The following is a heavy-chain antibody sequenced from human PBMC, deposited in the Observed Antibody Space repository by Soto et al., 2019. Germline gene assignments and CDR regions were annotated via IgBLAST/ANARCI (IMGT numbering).Heavy chain of an antibody. CDR2: VIPIFGTA. V-gene: IGHV1-69*01. Sequence: QVQLVQSGAEVKKPGSSVKVSCKASGGTFSSYAISWVRQAPGQGLEWMGGVIPIFGTANYAQKIQGRVTLTADESTRKAYMERSSRRSEDTAVYYCARSGGYSIHVAQDSYYDGMDVWCQGTTVTVSS. J-gene: IGHJ6*02. D-gene: IGHD6-13*01. CDR3: ARSGGYSIHVAQDSYYDGMDV. CDR1: GGTFSSYA.